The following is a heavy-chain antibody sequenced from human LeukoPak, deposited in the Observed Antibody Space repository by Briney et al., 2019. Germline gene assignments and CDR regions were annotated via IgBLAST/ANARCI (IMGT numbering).Heavy chain of an antibody. CDR2: ISGSGGST. D-gene: IGHD3-10*01. CDR1: GFTFSSYA. Sequence: GGSLRLSCAASGFTFSSYAMSWVPQAPGKGLEWVSAISGSGGSTYYADSVKGRFTISRDNSKNTLYLQMNSLRAEDTAVYYCAKTMVRGVDLDYWGQGTLVTVSS. CDR3: AKTMVRGVDLDY. V-gene: IGHV3-23*01. J-gene: IGHJ4*02.